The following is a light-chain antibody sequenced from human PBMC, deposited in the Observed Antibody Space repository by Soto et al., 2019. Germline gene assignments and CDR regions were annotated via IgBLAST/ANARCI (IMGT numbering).Light chain of an antibody. CDR1: SSDVGGYNY. J-gene: IGLJ1*01. CDR3: SSYTSSSTPYV. Sequence: QSALTQPASVSGSPGQSITISCTGTSSDVGGYNYVSWYQQHPGKAPKLMIYEVSNRPSGVSNRFSGSKSGNTASLTISGRQAEDEEDYYCSSYTSSSTPYVFGTGTKVTVL. V-gene: IGLV2-14*01. CDR2: EVS.